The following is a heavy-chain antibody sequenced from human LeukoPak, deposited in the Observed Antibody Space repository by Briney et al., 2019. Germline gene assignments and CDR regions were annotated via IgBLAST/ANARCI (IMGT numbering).Heavy chain of an antibody. CDR2: ISYDGSNK. V-gene: IGHV3-30*18. D-gene: IGHD3-10*01. CDR3: AKEGSRRGFGGYYFDY. CDR1: GFTFSSYG. Sequence: GRSLRLSCAASGFTFSSYGMHWVRQAPGKGLEWVAVISYDGSNKYYAGSVKGRFTISRDNSKNTLYLQMNSLRAEDTAVYYCAKEGSRRGFGGYYFDYWGQGTLVTVSS. J-gene: IGHJ4*02.